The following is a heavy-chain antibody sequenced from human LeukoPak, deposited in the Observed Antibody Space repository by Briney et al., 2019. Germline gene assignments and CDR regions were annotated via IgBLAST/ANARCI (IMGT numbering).Heavy chain of an antibody. Sequence: GGSLRLSCAASGFTFSIYSMNWVCQAPGKGLEWVSYISSSSSTIYYADSVKGRFTISRDNAKNSLYLQMNSLRAEDTAVYYCARDQYYYGSGSYLDYWGQGTLVTVSS. J-gene: IGHJ4*02. V-gene: IGHV3-48*01. CDR3: ARDQYYYGSGSYLDY. CDR2: ISSSSSTI. D-gene: IGHD3-10*01. CDR1: GFTFSIYS.